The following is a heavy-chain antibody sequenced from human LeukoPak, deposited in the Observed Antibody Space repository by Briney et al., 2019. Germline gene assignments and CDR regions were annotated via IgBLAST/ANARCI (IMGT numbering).Heavy chain of an antibody. CDR2: IPYEGINK. CDR3: ATDRIGYQLSDY. V-gene: IGHV3-30*02. Sequence: GGSLRLSCAASGFTFSNYGMHWVRQAPGKGLEWVAFIPYEGINKYHTDSVKGRFTISRDNSKSTLYLQMNSLRAEDTAVYYCATDRIGYQLSDYWGQGTLVTVSS. J-gene: IGHJ4*02. CDR1: GFTFSNYG. D-gene: IGHD2-2*01.